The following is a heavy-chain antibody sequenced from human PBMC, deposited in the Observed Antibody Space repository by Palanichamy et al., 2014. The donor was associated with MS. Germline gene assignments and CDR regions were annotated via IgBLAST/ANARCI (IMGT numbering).Heavy chain of an antibody. J-gene: IGHJ5*02. V-gene: IGHV3-21*01. CDR2: ISRSSSYI. Sequence: EVQLVESGGGLVKPGGSLRLSCAASGFTFSSYSMNWVRQTPEKGLEWVSSISRSSSYIYYADSVKGRFTVSRDNAKNSLYLQMNSLRDEDTAVYYCARDFTLEMDVVIPNWFDPWGQGTLVTVSS. D-gene: IGHD2-21*01. CDR1: GFTFSSYS. CDR3: ARDFTLEMDVVIPNWFDP.